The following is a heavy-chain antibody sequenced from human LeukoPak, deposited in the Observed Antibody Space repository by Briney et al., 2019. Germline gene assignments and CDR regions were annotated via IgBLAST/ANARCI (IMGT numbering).Heavy chain of an antibody. Sequence: ASVKVSCKTSGFTFISSAVQWVRQARGQRLEWIGWIVVGSGNTNYAQKFQERVTITRDMSTSTAYMELSSLRSEDTAVYYCAKAFREYGSSTYSSFDIWGQGTMVTVSS. V-gene: IGHV1-58*01. CDR1: GFTFISSA. CDR2: IVVGSGNT. D-gene: IGHD6-13*01. J-gene: IGHJ3*02. CDR3: AKAFREYGSSTYSSFDI.